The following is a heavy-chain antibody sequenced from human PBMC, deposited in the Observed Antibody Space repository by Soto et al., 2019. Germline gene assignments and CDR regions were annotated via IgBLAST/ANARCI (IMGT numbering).Heavy chain of an antibody. CDR1: GGSISSSSYY. V-gene: IGHV4-39*01. J-gene: IGHJ6*04. CDR3: AGGDYYYRSGYYFYYYTMYG. Sequence: SETLSLTCTVSGGSISSSSYYWGWIRQPPGKGLEWIGNVYYGGSTYYNPSLKSRVTISVETSKSQFSLKLSSVTAADTAVYYCAGGDYYYRSGYYFYYYTMYGWGKGTTVPVSS. CDR2: VYYGGST. D-gene: IGHD3-22*01.